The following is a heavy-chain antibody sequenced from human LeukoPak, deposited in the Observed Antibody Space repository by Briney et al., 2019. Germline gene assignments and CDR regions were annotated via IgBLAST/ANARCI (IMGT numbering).Heavy chain of an antibody. CDR2: ISWNSGSI. J-gene: IGHJ3*02. V-gene: IGHV3-9*01. D-gene: IGHD3-22*01. CDR3: AKGDNDSSGYYLDAFDI. CDR1: GFTFDDYA. Sequence: PGRSLRLSCAASGFTFDDYAMHWVRQAPGKGLEWVSGISWNSGSIGYADSVKGRFTISRDNAKNSLYLQMNSLRAEDTALYYCAKGDNDSSGYYLDAFDIWGQGTMVTVSS.